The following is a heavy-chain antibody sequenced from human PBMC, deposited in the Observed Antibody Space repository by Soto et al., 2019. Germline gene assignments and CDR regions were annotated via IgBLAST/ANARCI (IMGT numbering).Heavy chain of an antibody. Sequence: GGSLRLSYAASGFTFSSYSMNWVRQAPAKGLEWVSSISSSSSYIYYADSVKGRFTISRDNAKNSLYLQMNSLRSEDTAVYYCARDRGYNWNYVSYMDVWGKGTTVTVSS. CDR2: ISSSSSYI. D-gene: IGHD1-7*01. CDR3: ARDRGYNWNYVSYMDV. CDR1: GFTFSSYS. V-gene: IGHV3-21*01. J-gene: IGHJ6*03.